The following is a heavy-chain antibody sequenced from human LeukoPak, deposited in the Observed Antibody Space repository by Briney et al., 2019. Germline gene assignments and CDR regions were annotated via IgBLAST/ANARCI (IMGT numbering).Heavy chain of an antibody. J-gene: IGHJ5*02. CDR2: INHSGST. CDR3: ARGRMVRGVISSWFDP. D-gene: IGHD3-10*01. V-gene: IGHV4-34*01. Sequence: SETLSLTCAVYGRSFSGYYWSWIRQPPGKGLEWIGEINHSGSTNYNPSLKSRVTISVDTSKNQFSLKLSSVTAADTAVYYCARGRMVRGVISSWFDPWGQGTLVTVSS. CDR1: GRSFSGYY.